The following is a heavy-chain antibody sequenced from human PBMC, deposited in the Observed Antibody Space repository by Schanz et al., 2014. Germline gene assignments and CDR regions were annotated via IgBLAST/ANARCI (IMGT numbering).Heavy chain of an antibody. D-gene: IGHD3-10*01. CDR3: ARANYRRKINFDY. J-gene: IGHJ4*02. V-gene: IGHV3-23*01. CDR1: GFTFSSYA. Sequence: EVQLLESGGGLVQPGGSLRLSCAASGFTFSSYAMSWVRQAPGKGLEWVSSISSSGSYIHYADSVKGRFTMSRDNSKNTLYLQMNSLRAEDTAVYYCARANYRRKINFDYWGRGTLVTVSS. CDR2: ISSSGSYI.